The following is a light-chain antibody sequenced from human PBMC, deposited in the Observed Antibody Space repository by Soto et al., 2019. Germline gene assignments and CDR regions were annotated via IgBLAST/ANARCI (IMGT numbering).Light chain of an antibody. CDR1: QSISIY. CDR3: QQSYSNPPT. Sequence: DIQMTQSPSSLSASVGDRVTITCLAIQSISIYLDWYQQKPGKAPKLLIYAASSLQSGVPSRFSGSGSGTDFTLTISSLQPEDFATYYCQQSYSNPPTFGQGTKVDIK. J-gene: IGKJ1*01. V-gene: IGKV1-39*01. CDR2: AAS.